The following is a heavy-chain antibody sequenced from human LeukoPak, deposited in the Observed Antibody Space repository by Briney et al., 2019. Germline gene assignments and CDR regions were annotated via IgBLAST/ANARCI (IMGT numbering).Heavy chain of an antibody. Sequence: VASVKVSCKASGGTFSSYAISWVRQAPGQGLEWMGGIIPIFGTADYAQKFQGRVTITADESTSTAYMELSSLRSEDTAVYYCARGPGGSGSYYGYWGQGTLVTVSS. V-gene: IGHV1-69*01. CDR2: IIPIFGTA. CDR1: GGTFSSYA. CDR3: ARGPGGSGSYYGY. D-gene: IGHD3-10*01. J-gene: IGHJ4*02.